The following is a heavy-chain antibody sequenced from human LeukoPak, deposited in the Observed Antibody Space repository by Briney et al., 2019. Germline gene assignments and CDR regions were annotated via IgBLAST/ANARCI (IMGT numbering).Heavy chain of an antibody. CDR2: INHSGST. Sequence: QPSETLSLTCTVSGGSISSYYWSWIRQPPGKGLEWIGEINHSGSTNYNPSLKSRVTISVDTSKNQFSLKLSSVTAADTAVYYCARGPAYYVWGSYRSRPLDYWGQGTLVTVSS. CDR3: ARGPAYYVWGSYRSRPLDY. V-gene: IGHV4-34*01. CDR1: GGSISSYY. J-gene: IGHJ4*02. D-gene: IGHD3-16*02.